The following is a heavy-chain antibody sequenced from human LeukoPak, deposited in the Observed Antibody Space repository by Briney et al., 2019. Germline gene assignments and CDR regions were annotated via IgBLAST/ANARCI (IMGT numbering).Heavy chain of an antibody. CDR1: GYTFTSYG. J-gene: IGHJ4*02. CDR3: ARDPGTRDYGDYYFDY. D-gene: IGHD4-17*01. Sequence: PGASVKVSCKASGYTFTSYGISWVRQAPGQGLEWMGWISAYNGNTNYAQKLQGRVTITTDTSTSTAYLELRSLRSDDTAVYYCARDPGTRDYGDYYFDYWGQGTLVTVSS. V-gene: IGHV1-18*01. CDR2: ISAYNGNT.